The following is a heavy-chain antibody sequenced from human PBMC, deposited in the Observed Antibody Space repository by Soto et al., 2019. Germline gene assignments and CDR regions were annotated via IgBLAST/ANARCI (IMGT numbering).Heavy chain of an antibody. CDR1: GFTFSSYG. J-gene: IGHJ4*02. Sequence: GGSLRLSCAASGFTFSSYGMHWVRQAPGKGLEWVAVISYDGSNKYYADSVKGRFTISRDNSKNTLYLQMNSLRAEDTAVYYCAKAQNYCSSTSCYQYRSIAAAGAFDYWGQGTLVTVSS. CDR3: AKAQNYCSSTSCYQYRSIAAAGAFDY. V-gene: IGHV3-30*18. D-gene: IGHD2-2*01. CDR2: ISYDGSNK.